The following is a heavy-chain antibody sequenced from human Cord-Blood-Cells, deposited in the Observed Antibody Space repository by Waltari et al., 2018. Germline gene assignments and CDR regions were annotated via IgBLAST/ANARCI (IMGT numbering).Heavy chain of an antibody. Sequence: CAASGFTFSSYGMHRVRQAPGRGLEWVAFIRYNGINKYYADSVKGRFTSSRDNSKNTLDLQMNSLRAEDTAVYYCAKAPNPGNWFDPWGQGTLVTVSS. CDR3: AKAPNPGNWFDP. CDR2: IRYNGINK. V-gene: IGHV3-30*02. J-gene: IGHJ5*02. CDR1: GFTFSSYG.